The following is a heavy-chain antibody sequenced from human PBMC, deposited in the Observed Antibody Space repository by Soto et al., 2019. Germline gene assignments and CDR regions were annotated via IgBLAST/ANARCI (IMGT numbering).Heavy chain of an antibody. V-gene: IGHV4-39*01. Sequence: SETLSLTCTVSGGSISSSSYYWGWIRQPPGKGLEWIGSIYYSGSTYYNPSLKSRVTISVDTSKNQFSLKLSSVTAADTAVYYCARWLPTFPPRVGSSTSCFDYWGQGTLVTVSS. CDR1: GGSISSSSYY. CDR2: IYYSGST. CDR3: ARWLPTFPPRVGSSTSCFDY. J-gene: IGHJ4*02. D-gene: IGHD2-2*01.